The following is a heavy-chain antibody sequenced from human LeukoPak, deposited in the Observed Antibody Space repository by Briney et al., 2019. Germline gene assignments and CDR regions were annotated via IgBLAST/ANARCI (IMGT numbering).Heavy chain of an antibody. V-gene: IGHV4-4*02. CDR2: IYHSGNT. J-gene: IGHJ2*01. CDR3: ARSGELGIVSWYFDL. CDR1: GGSISSGNW. D-gene: IGHD7-27*01. Sequence: SETLSLTCAVSGGSISSGNWWSWVRPPPGKGLEWIGEIYHSGNTNYNPSLKSRVTISVDWSKNHFSLKLSSVTAADTAVYYCARSGELGIVSWYFDLWGRGTLVTVSS.